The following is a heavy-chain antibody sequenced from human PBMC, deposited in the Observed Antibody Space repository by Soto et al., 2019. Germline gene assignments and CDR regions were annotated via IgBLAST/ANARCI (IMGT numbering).Heavy chain of an antibody. CDR3: AHKRADYQYYYYYYGMDV. CDR1: GYTFTGYY. V-gene: IGHV1-2*04. J-gene: IGHJ6*02. Sequence: GASVKVSCKASGYTFTGYYMHWVRQAPGQGLEWMGWINPNSGGTNYAQKFQGWVTMTRDTSISTAYMELSRLRSDDTATYYCAHKRADYQYYYYYYGMDVWGQGTTVTVSS. D-gene: IGHD2-2*01. CDR2: INPNSGGT.